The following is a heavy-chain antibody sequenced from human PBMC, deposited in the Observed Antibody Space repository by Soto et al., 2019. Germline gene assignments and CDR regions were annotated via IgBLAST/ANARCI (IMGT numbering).Heavy chain of an antibody. D-gene: IGHD3-22*01. CDR1: GFTFSNAW. Sequence: GGSLRLSCAASGFTFSNAWMSWVRQAPGKGPEWVGRIKSKTDGGTTDYAAPVKGRFTISRDDSKNTLYLQMNSLKTEDTAVYYCTTDEITMIVVVINRYWGQAPLVTVSS. CDR2: IKSKTDGGTT. CDR3: TTDEITMIVVVINRY. J-gene: IGHJ4*02. V-gene: IGHV3-15*01.